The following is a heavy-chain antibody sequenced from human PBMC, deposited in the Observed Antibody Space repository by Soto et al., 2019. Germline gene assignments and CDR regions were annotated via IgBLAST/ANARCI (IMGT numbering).Heavy chain of an antibody. CDR3: ARDRGWSRSHYFDS. CDR1: GFTFSNHG. J-gene: IGHJ4*02. Sequence: QVQSVESGGGVVQPGTSLRLSCAVSGFTFSNHGMHWVRQAPGKGLEWVAFISYDGRNKHYVDSLKGRFTISRDNFKDTLFLQMNTLRADDTAVYYCARDRGWSRSHYFDSWGQGTLVTVSS. CDR2: ISYDGRNK. V-gene: IGHV3-33*01. D-gene: IGHD2-15*01.